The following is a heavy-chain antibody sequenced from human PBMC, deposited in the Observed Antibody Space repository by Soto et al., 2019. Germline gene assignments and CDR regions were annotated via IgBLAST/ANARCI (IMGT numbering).Heavy chain of an antibody. Sequence: QVQLVQSGAEVKKPGSSVRVSCKASGGTLRNYGISWVRQAPGQGLEWMGGIIPVFGTANYAQKFQGRVLITADESTSTVYMDVTSPRSEDTAVYYCSRGDATKIVVTTYYGMDVWGQGTTVTVSS. D-gene: IGHD4-17*01. J-gene: IGHJ6*02. CDR2: IIPVFGTA. V-gene: IGHV1-69*12. CDR3: SRGDATKIVVTTYYGMDV. CDR1: GGTLRNYG.